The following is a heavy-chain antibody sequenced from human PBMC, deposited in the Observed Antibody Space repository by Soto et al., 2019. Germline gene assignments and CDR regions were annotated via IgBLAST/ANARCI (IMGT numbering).Heavy chain of an antibody. CDR1: GFSFIDYS. CDR2: INAGNGNT. D-gene: IGHD5-12*01. V-gene: IGHV1-3*01. Sequence: ASVKVSCKASGFSFIDYSILWVRQAPGQSLEWLGWINAGNGNTKYSHKFQDRVTITSDTSATTTYMELRSLRSEDTAVFYCARSAKKTWLPDFWGQGTLVTVS. J-gene: IGHJ1*01. CDR3: ARSAKKTWLPDF.